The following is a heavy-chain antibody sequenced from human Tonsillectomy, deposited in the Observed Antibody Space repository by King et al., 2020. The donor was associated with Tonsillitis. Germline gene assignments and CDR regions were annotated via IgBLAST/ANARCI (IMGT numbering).Heavy chain of an antibody. J-gene: IGHJ6*02. V-gene: IGHV3-23*04. CDR3: AGLRVTKTSGRPLYYFYGLDV. D-gene: IGHD5-18*01. CDR2: IGGRGGST. CDR1: GFPFSSYA. Sequence: VQLVESGGGLVQPGGSLSSPCPASGFPFSSYAMSWFGQAPGKGREWAPGIGGRGGSTSYPASVKGRFTISRDNSKNTLSLQMNSLRAEDTAVYYCAGLRVTKTSGRPLYYFYGLDVWGQGTTVTVSS.